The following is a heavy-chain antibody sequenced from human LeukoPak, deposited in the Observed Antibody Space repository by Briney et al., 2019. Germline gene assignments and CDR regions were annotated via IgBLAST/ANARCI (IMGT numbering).Heavy chain of an antibody. CDR3: AKLCSGGSCYWNY. D-gene: IGHD2-15*01. CDR2: ISASGRTT. V-gene: IGHV3-23*01. CDR1: GFTFSSYA. J-gene: IGHJ4*02. Sequence: GGSLRLSCAAAGFTFSSYAMSWVRQAPGKGLEWVSHISASGRTTDYADSVKGRFTISRDNSKNTVYLQMNSLRAEDTAVYFCAKLCSGGSCYWNYWGQGTLVTVSS.